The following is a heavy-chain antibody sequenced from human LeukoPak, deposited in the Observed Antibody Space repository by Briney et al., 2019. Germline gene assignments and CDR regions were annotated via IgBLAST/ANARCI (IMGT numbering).Heavy chain of an antibody. J-gene: IGHJ3*01. CDR3: VGGYGGDF. CDR2: IRYDGSKK. D-gene: IGHD2-15*01. CDR1: GFTFSSYA. Sequence: PGGSLRLSCAASGFTFSSYAMSRVRQAPGKGLEWVAFIRYDGSKKYYADPVKGRFTISRDNSKNTLYLQMNSLRAEDTAMYFCVGGYGGDFWGQGTMVTVSS. V-gene: IGHV3-30*02.